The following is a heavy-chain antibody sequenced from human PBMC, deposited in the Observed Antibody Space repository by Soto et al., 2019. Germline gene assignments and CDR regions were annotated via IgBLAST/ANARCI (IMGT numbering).Heavy chain of an antibody. J-gene: IGHJ6*02. V-gene: IGHV5-51*01. CDR1: EYSFTNYW. Sequence: RGESLKISCKGSEYSFTNYWIAWVRQMPGKGLEWMGIIYPGDSDTRYSPSFQGQVTISADKSISIAYLQWSSLKASDNAMYYCARHGSRTWSPYSYYGMDVWGQGTTVTVSS. CDR3: ARHGSRTWSPYSYYGMDV. D-gene: IGHD2-2*03. CDR2: IYPGDSDT.